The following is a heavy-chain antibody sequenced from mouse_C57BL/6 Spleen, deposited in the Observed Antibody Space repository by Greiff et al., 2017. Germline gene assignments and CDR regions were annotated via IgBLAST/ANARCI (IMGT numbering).Heavy chain of an antibody. CDR3: ARNPYSYAMDY. CDR1: GFSLTSYG. D-gene: IGHD1-1*01. CDR2: IWSGGST. Sequence: QVQLKESGPGLVQPSQSLSITCTVSGFSLTSYGVHWVRQSPGKGLEWLGVIWSGGSTDYYAAFISRLSISKDNAKSQVFFKMNSLRADDTAIYYCARNPYSYAMDYWGQGTSVTVSS. J-gene: IGHJ4*01. V-gene: IGHV2-2*01.